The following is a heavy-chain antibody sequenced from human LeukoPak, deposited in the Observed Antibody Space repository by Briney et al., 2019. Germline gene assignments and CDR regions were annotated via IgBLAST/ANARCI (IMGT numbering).Heavy chain of an antibody. J-gene: IGHJ4*02. Sequence: ASVKVSCKASGYTFTSYYMHWVRQAPGQGLEWMGIINPSGGSTSYVQKFQGRVTMTRDTSTSTVYMELSSLRSEDTAVYYCARDSRSEVMITFGGVPEYYFDYWGQGTLVTVSS. CDR2: INPSGGST. D-gene: IGHD3-16*01. CDR1: GYTFTSYY. V-gene: IGHV1-46*01. CDR3: ARDSRSEVMITFGGVPEYYFDY.